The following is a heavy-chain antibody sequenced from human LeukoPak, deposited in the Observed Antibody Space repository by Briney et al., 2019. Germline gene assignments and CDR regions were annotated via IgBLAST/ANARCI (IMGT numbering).Heavy chain of an antibody. J-gene: IGHJ4*02. V-gene: IGHV3-48*03. CDR2: ISSSGSTI. CDR3: ARETYFDY. CDR1: GLTFSSYE. Sequence: PGGSLRLSCVASGLTFSSYEMSWVRQAPGKGLEWLSYISSSGSTIYYADFVKGRFTISRDSAKNSVYLQMNSLRAEDTAVYYCARETYFDYWGQGTLLTVSS.